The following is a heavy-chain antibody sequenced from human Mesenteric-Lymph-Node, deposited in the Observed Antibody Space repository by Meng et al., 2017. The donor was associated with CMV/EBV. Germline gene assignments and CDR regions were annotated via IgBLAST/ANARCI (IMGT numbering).Heavy chain of an antibody. Sequence: GESLKISCAASGFTFSTYWMHWVRQAPGKGLVWVSCVNSDGSTTSYADSVKGRFTISRDNAKNTLYLQINSLRAEDTAVYYCAKRPSGMPADINWFDPWGQGTLVTVSS. CDR3: AKRPSGMPADINWFDP. CDR2: VNSDGSTT. J-gene: IGHJ5*02. V-gene: IGHV3-74*01. D-gene: IGHD2-2*01. CDR1: GFTFSTYW.